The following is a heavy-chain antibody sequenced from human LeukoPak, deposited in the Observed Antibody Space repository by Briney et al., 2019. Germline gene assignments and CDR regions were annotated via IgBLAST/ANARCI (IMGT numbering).Heavy chain of an antibody. V-gene: IGHV4-59*01. CDR3: ARGPREDIVVVVAAGHWYFDL. CDR2: IYYSGST. D-gene: IGHD2-15*01. CDR1: GGSISSYY. J-gene: IGHJ2*01. Sequence: SETLSLTXTVSGGSISSYYWSWIRQPPGKGLEWIGYIYYSGSTNYNPSLKSRVTISVDTSKNQFSLKLSSVTAADTAVYYCARGPREDIVVVVAAGHWYFDLWGRGTLVTVSS.